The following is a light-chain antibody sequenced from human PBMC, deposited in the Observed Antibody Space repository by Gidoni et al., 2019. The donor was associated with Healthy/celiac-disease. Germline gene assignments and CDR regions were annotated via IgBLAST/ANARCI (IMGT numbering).Light chain of an antibody. Sequence: QSVLTQPPSASGTPGQRVTISSSGSSSNIGINYVYWYQQLPGTAPKLLIYRNNQRPSGGPDRFSGSKSGTSASLAISGLRSEDEADYYCAAWDDSLSGRGVFGGGTKLTVL. CDR3: AAWDDSLSGRGV. V-gene: IGLV1-47*01. CDR1: SSNIGINY. CDR2: RNN. J-gene: IGLJ3*02.